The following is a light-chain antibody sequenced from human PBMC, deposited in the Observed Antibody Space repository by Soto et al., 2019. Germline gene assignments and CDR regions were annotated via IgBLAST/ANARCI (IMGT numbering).Light chain of an antibody. CDR2: VAS. CDR3: QQSASTPQT. CDR1: QSVGTY. J-gene: IGKJ4*01. V-gene: IGKV1-39*01. Sequence: DIQMTQSPSSLSASVGDRVTITCRASQSVGTYVSWYQQKEGKAPKLLINVASTLQSGVASTFSGSGSGTDFTLAIXSXXXEDFXTYYCQQSASTPQTFGXGXRVEIK.